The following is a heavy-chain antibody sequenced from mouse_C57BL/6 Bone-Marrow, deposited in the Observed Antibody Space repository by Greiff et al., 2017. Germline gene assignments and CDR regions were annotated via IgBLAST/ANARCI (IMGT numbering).Heavy chain of an antibody. V-gene: IGHV3-6*01. CDR2: ISYDGSN. D-gene: IGHD1-1*01. CDR3: ARGTTVVGYFDV. J-gene: IGHJ1*03. Sequence: EVKLQESGPGLVKPSQSLSLTCSVTGYSITSGYYWNWIRQFPGNKLEWMGYISYDGSNNYNPSLKNRISITRDTSKNQFFLKLNSVTTEDTATYYCARGTTVVGYFDVWGTGTTVTVSS. CDR1: GYSITSGYY.